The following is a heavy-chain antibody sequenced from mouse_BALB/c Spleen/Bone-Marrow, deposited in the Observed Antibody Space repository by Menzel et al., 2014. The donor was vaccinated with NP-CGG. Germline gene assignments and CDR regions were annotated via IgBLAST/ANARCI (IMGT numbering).Heavy chain of an antibody. D-gene: IGHD2-1*01. CDR2: IYPGDGDT. V-gene: IGHV1-80*01. CDR3: AFGNYDFDY. CDR1: GYAFSSYW. Sequence: VQLQQSGAELVRPGSSVMISCKASGYAFSSYWMNWVKQRPGQGLEWIGQIYPGDGDTNYSGKFKGKATLTADESSSTAYMQLSSLTSEDSAVYSCAFGNYDFDYWGQGTTLTVSS. J-gene: IGHJ2*01.